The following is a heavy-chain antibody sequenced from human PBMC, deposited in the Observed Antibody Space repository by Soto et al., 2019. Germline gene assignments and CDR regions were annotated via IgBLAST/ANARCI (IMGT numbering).Heavy chain of an antibody. Sequence: PGGSLRLSCAASGFTFSSYWMSWVRQAPGKGLEWVANIKQDGSEKYYVDSVKGRFTISRDNAKNSLYLQMNSLRAEDTAVYYCARDSSVFGGWAYYYYYGMDVWGQGTTVTVSS. V-gene: IGHV3-7*03. CDR2: IKQDGSEK. CDR1: GFTFSSYW. CDR3: ARDSSVFGGWAYYYYYGMDV. J-gene: IGHJ6*02. D-gene: IGHD6-19*01.